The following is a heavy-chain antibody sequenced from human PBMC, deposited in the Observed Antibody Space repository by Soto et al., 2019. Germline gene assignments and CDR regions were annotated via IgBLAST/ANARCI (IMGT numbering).Heavy chain of an antibody. V-gene: IGHV5-10-1*01. Sequence: PGESLKISCKASGYSFTTYWISWVRQMPGKGLEWMGRIDPSDSYTKYSPSSQGHVTISIDKSTNTAYLQWSSLKASDTAMYYCARQFCTGGACYSGWFDSWGQGTLVTVSS. CDR2: IDPSDSYT. CDR1: GYSFTTYW. J-gene: IGHJ5*01. CDR3: ARQFCTGGACYSGWFDS. D-gene: IGHD2-8*02.